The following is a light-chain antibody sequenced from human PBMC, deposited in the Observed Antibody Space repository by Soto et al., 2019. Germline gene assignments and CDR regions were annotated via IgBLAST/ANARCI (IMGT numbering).Light chain of an antibody. Sequence: EIVLTQSPGTLSLSPGERATLSCRASQSVSSSYLAWYQQKPGQAPRLLIYGASSRATGIPDRFSGSGSGTAFTLTISRLEPEDVAVYYCQHYGSSLWTLGQGTKVESK. CDR3: QHYGSSLWT. J-gene: IGKJ1*01. V-gene: IGKV3-20*01. CDR1: QSVSSSY. CDR2: GAS.